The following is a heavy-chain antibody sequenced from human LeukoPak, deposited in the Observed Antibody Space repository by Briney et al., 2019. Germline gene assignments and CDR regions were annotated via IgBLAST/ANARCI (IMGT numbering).Heavy chain of an antibody. CDR3: ARERYCSSTSCYPGYYYYGVDV. Sequence: SVEVSCKASGGTFSSYAISWVRQAPGQGLEWMGGIIPIFGTANYAQKFQGRVTITADKSTSTAYMELSSLRSEDTAVYYCARERYCSSTSCYPGYYYYGVDVWGKGTTVTVSS. V-gene: IGHV1-69*06. CDR2: IIPIFGTA. CDR1: GGTFSSYA. J-gene: IGHJ6*04. D-gene: IGHD2-2*01.